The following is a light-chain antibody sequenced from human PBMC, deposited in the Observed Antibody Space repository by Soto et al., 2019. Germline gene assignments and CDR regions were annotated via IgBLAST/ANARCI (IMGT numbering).Light chain of an antibody. V-gene: IGKV3-11*01. CDR1: QAVNTR. Sequence: EIVLTQSPATLSSFPGDRVTLSCRASQAVNTRLAWYQHKPGQAPRLLIYLASNRAAGVPARFSGSGSGTDFTLTISDLEPEDFAVYYCHQRQSWPRTLGQGTKVDIK. CDR3: HQRQSWPRT. CDR2: LAS. J-gene: IGKJ1*01.